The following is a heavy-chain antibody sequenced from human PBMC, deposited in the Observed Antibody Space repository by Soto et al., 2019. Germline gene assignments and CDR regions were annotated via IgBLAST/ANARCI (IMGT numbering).Heavy chain of an antibody. J-gene: IGHJ4*02. CDR2: IYYSGST. D-gene: IGHD5-18*01. Sequence: SETLSLTCTLAGGSITSYYWSWIRQPPGKGLEWIGYIYYSGSTNYNPSLKSRVTISVDTSKNQFSLKLSSVTAADTAVYYCARVGYSYGLDYWGQGTLVTVSS. CDR3: ARVGYSYGLDY. V-gene: IGHV4-59*01. CDR1: GGSITSYY.